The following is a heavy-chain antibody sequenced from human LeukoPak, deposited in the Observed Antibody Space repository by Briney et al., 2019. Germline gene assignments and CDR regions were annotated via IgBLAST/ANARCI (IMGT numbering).Heavy chain of an antibody. CDR1: GFNFNTYW. CDR3: ANRGSSGWYYFDY. J-gene: IGHJ4*02. D-gene: IGHD6-19*01. CDR2: IKQDGSEK. V-gene: IGHV3-7*01. Sequence: GGFLRLSCAASGFNFNTYWMSWVRQAPGKGLEWVANIKQDGSEKFYVDSMKGRFTISRDNSKNTLYLQMNSLRPEDTAVYYCANRGSSGWYYFDYWGQGTLVTVSS.